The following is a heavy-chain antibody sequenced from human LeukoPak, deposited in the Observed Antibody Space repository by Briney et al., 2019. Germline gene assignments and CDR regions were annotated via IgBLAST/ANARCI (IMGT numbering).Heavy chain of an antibody. CDR2: TTSSGSYN. D-gene: IGHD6-6*01. CDR1: GFSFSSYS. Sequence: PGGSLRLSCAASGFSFSSYSMNWVRQAPGKGLEWVSSTTSSGSYNYYAVSVKGRFTISRDNAKNSLYLQMNSLRAEDTAVYYCARDKISSSSGDFDYWGQGTLVTVSS. J-gene: IGHJ4*02. CDR3: ARDKISSSSGDFDY. V-gene: IGHV3-21*06.